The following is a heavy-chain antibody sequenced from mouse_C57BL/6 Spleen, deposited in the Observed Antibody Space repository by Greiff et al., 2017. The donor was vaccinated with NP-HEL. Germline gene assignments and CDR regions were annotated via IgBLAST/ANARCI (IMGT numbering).Heavy chain of an antibody. J-gene: IGHJ2*01. CDR3: ARGVYYGSSYLDY. CDR2: IYPGDGDT. V-gene: IGHV1-82*01. D-gene: IGHD1-1*01. Sequence: QVQLKESGPELVKPGASVKISCKASGYAFSSSWMNWVKQRPGKGLEWIGRIYPGDGDTNYNGKFKGKATLTADKSSSTAYMQLSSLTSEDSAVYFCARGVYYGSSYLDYWGQGTTLTVSS. CDR1: GYAFSSSW.